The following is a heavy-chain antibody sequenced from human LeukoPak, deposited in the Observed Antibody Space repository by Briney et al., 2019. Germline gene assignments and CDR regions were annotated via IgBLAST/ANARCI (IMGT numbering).Heavy chain of an antibody. J-gene: IGHJ4*02. CDR3: ARDYSSSCLDY. V-gene: IGHV3-33*01. Sequence: GGSLRCSCEASGFTFNNYGMHWVRQAPGKGLEWVAIIWYDESNQYYADSVKGRFTISRDNSNNTVYLQMNSLRVDDTAIYYCARDYSSSCLDYWGQGTLVTVSS. D-gene: IGHD2-2*01. CDR2: IWYDESNQ. CDR1: GFTFNNYG.